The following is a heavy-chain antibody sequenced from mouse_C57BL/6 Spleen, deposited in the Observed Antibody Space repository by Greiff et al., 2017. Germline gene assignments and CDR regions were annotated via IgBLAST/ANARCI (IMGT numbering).Heavy chain of an antibody. D-gene: IGHD1-1*01. CDR1: GYTFTDYY. CDR2: INPYNGGT. CDR3: ARGEVLLRFAY. Sequence: VQLQQSGPVLVKPGASVKMSCKASGYTFTDYYMNWVKQSHGKSLEWIGVINPYNGGTSYNQKFKGKATLTVDKSSSTAYMELNSRTSEGSAVYYCARGEVLLRFAYWGQGTLVTVSA. J-gene: IGHJ3*01. V-gene: IGHV1-19*01.